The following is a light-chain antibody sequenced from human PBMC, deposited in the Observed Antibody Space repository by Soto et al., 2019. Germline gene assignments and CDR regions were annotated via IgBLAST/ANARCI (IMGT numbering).Light chain of an antibody. CDR2: GAS. Sequence: EIVMTQSPATLSVAPGERATLSCRASQSVSSNLAWYQHKPGQAPRLLIYGASTRATGIPARFSGSGSGTEFTLTISSLQSEDFAVYYCQQYNNWPRWTFGQGTKVAIK. V-gene: IGKV3-15*01. CDR1: QSVSSN. CDR3: QQYNNWPRWT. J-gene: IGKJ1*01.